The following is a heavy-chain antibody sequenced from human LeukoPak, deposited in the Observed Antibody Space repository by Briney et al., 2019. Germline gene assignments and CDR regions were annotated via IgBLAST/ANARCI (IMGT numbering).Heavy chain of an antibody. CDR2: IYYSGST. D-gene: IGHD4-11*01. V-gene: IGHV4-59*01. CDR1: GGSISSYY. J-gene: IGHJ4*02. Sequence: SETLSLTCTVSGGSISSYYWSWIRQPPGKGLEWIGYIYYSGSTNYNPSLKSRVTISVDTSKNQFSLKLTSVTAADTAVYYCARDRVRGNSNPYFDYWGQGTLVTVSS. CDR3: ARDRVRGNSNPYFDY.